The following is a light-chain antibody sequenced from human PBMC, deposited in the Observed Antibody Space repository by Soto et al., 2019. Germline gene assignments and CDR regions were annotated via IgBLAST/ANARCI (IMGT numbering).Light chain of an antibody. CDR1: SSNIGSHT. J-gene: IGLJ2*01. V-gene: IGLV1-44*01. Sequence: QSVLTQPYSASGTPGQRVTLSCSGSSSNIGSHTLNWYQQLPGSAPSLLIYSDNQRPSGVPDRFSGSTSGTSASLAISGLQSEDEAEYYCAAWDDTLNAAVFGGGTKVTVL. CDR2: SDN. CDR3: AAWDDTLNAAV.